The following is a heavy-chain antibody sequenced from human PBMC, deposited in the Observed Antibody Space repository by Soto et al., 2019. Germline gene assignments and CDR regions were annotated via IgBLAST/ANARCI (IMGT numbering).Heavy chain of an antibody. J-gene: IGHJ4*02. Sequence: SETLSLTCTVYGGSFSGYYWSWIRQPPGKGLEWIGDINHSGSTNYNPSLKSRVTISVDTSKNQFSLKLSSVTAADTAVYYCARLSVSPLGYFDYWGQGTLVTVSS. D-gene: IGHD3-16*01. V-gene: IGHV4-34*01. CDR1: GGSFSGYY. CDR2: INHSGST. CDR3: ARLSVSPLGYFDY.